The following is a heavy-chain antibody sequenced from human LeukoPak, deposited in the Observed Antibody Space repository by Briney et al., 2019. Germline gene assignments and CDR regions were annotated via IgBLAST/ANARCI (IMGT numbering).Heavy chain of an antibody. Sequence: GGSLRLSCAASGFTFSSYAMHWVRQAPGKGLEWVAVISYDGSNKYYADSVKGRFTISRDNSKNTLYLQMNSLRAEDTAVYYCARDRKGALNYGMDVWGQGTTVTVSS. V-gene: IGHV3-30*04. CDR3: ARDRKGALNYGMDV. J-gene: IGHJ6*02. CDR1: GFTFSSYA. CDR2: ISYDGSNK.